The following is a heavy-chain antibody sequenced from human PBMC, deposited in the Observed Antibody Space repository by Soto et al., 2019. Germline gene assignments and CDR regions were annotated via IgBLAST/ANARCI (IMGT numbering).Heavy chain of an antibody. J-gene: IGHJ5*02. CDR2: INPVNGNT. CDR1: GYTFTTYT. Sequence: ASVKVSCKASGYTFTTYTMNWVRQAPGQRLEWMGWINPVNGNTKSSQKFQDRVIITRDTSASTAYMELRSLRSEDTAVYYCARGIATGQLDPWGQGTLVTSPQ. V-gene: IGHV1-3*01. D-gene: IGHD6-13*01. CDR3: ARGIATGQLDP.